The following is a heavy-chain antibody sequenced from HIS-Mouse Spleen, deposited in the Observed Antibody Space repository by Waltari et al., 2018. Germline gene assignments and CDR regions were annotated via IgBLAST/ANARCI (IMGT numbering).Heavy chain of an antibody. D-gene: IGHD3-10*01. CDR3: ARAYYYGSGSYYKGYFDY. V-gene: IGHV4-39*07. CDR1: GGSISSSRYY. CDR2: IYYSGST. Sequence: QLQLQESGPGLVKPSETLSLTCTVSGGSISSSRYYWGWIRQPPGKGLGWLGSIYYSGSTYYNPSVNSRVTISVDTAKNQFSLKLSSVTAADTAVYDCARAYYYGSGSYYKGYFDYWGQGTLVTVSS. J-gene: IGHJ4*02.